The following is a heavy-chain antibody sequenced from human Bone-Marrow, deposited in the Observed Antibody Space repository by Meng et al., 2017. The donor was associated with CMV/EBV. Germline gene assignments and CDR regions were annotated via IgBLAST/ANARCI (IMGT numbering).Heavy chain of an antibody. CDR1: GFTFDDYA. V-gene: IGHV3-9*01. CDR2: INWNSGNL. J-gene: IGHJ3*02. Sequence: GGSLRLSCVASGFTFDDYAMHWVWQAPGKGLEWVSGINWNSGNLGYADSVEGRFTISRDNAKNSLYLQMNSLRTEDTALYYCAKEAWRGTFDIWGQGTMVTVSS. CDR3: AKEAWRGTFDI. D-gene: IGHD3-3*01.